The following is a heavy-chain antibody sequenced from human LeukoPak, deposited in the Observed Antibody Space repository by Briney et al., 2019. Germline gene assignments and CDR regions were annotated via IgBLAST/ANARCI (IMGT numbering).Heavy chain of an antibody. V-gene: IGHV3-23*01. J-gene: IGHJ4*02. Sequence: PGGSLRLSCAASGFTFSSYAMTWVRQAPGKGLEWVSTISGSGGSTYYADSVKGRFTISRDNSKSTLYLQMNSLRAEDTAVYYCAKVPYTSGSYYRYFDYWGQGTLVTVSS. D-gene: IGHD3-10*01. CDR3: AKVPYTSGSYYRYFDY. CDR2: ISGSGGST. CDR1: GFTFSSYA.